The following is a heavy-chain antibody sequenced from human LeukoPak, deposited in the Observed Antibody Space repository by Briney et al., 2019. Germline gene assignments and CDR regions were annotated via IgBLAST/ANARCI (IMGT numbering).Heavy chain of an antibody. Sequence: PGGSLRLSCAASGFTFSSYAMTWVRQAPGKGLEWVSSIRGSGDSSYYADSVKGRFTISRDNSKNTLYLQMNSLRAEDTAVYYCAKDVRPTIAVADFWGQGTLVTVSS. CDR2: IRGSGDSS. CDR3: AKDVRPTIAVADF. CDR1: GFTFSSYA. D-gene: IGHD6-19*01. J-gene: IGHJ4*02. V-gene: IGHV3-23*01.